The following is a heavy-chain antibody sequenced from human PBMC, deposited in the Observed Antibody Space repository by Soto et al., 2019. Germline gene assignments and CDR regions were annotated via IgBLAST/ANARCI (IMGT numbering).Heavy chain of an antibody. J-gene: IGHJ3*02. CDR3: ERLEHRGYDWDAFDI. CDR1: GGSISSSSYY. D-gene: IGHD5-12*01. V-gene: IGHV4-39*01. CDR2: IYYSGST. Sequence: SETLSLTCTVSGGSISSSSYYWGWIRQPPGKGLEWIGSIYYSGSTYYNPSLKSRVTISVDTSKNQFSLKLSSVTAADTAVYYCERLEHRGYDWDAFDIWGQGTMVTVSS.